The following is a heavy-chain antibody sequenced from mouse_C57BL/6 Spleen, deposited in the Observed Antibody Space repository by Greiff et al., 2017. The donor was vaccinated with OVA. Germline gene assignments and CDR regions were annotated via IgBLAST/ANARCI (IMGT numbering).Heavy chain of an antibody. V-gene: IGHV1-52*01. CDR1: GYTFTSYW. CDR3: ARSGDPVYYFDY. D-gene: IGHD3-2*02. CDR2: IDPSDSET. J-gene: IGHJ2*01. Sequence: QVQLQQPGAELVRPGSSVKLSCKASGYTFTSYWMHWVKQRPIQGLEWIGNIDPSDSETHYNQKFKDKATLTVDKSSSTAYMQLSSLTSEDSAVYYCARSGDPVYYFDYWGQGTTLTVSS.